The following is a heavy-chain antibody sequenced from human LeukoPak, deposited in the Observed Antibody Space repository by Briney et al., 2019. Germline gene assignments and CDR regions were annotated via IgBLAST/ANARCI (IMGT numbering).Heavy chain of an antibody. V-gene: IGHV3-23*01. CDR1: GFTFSSYA. CDR3: AKGGTADLAYIDY. D-gene: IGHD1/OR15-1a*01. CDR2: VTGTGSST. J-gene: IGHJ4*02. Sequence: GGSLRLSCAASGFTFSSYAMSWVRQAPGKGLEWASIVTGTGSSTNYADSVRGRFTISRDNSKNTLYLQMNSLRAEDTATYYCAKGGTADLAYIDYWGQGALVTVSS.